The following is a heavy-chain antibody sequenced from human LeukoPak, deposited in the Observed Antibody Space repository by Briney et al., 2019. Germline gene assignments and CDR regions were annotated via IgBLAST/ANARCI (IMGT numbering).Heavy chain of an antibody. Sequence: LETLSLTCTVSGGSISSYYWSWIRQPPGKGLEWIGYIYYSGSTNYNPSLKSRVTISVDTSKNQFSLKLSSVTAADTAVYYCARVVGATSSWFDPWGQGTLVTVSS. D-gene: IGHD1-26*01. CDR2: IYYSGST. CDR3: ARVVGATSSWFDP. J-gene: IGHJ5*02. CDR1: GGSISSYY. V-gene: IGHV4-59*01.